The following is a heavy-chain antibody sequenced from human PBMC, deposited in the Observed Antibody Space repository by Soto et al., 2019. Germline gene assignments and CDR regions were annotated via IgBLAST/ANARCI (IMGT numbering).Heavy chain of an antibody. V-gene: IGHV1-69*12. CDR2: IIPVFGTA. J-gene: IGHJ6*02. Sequence: QVQLVQSGAEVKKPGSSVKVSCKASGGTFRSYAISWVRPAPGQGLEWVGGIIPVFGTANYAQQFQGRVTITANESTSTAYMELSSLRSEDTAVYYCAREKRDCSGGSCPPPVWGQGTTVTVSS. D-gene: IGHD2-15*01. CDR1: GGTFRSYA. CDR3: AREKRDCSGGSCPPPV.